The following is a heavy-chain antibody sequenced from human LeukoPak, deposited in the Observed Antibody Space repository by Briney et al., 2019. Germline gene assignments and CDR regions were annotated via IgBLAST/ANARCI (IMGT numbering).Heavy chain of an antibody. CDR3: ARDRNSGSSLDI. J-gene: IGHJ3*02. CDR1: GYTFTGYY. Sequence: ASVKVSCKASGYTFTGYYIHWVRQAPGQGLEWMGWIYPYSGDTNYAQNFQGRVTMTGDTSISTAYMELSSLKSDDTAVYYCARDRNSGSSLDIWGQGTMLTVS. D-gene: IGHD6-6*01. V-gene: IGHV1-2*02. CDR2: IYPYSGDT.